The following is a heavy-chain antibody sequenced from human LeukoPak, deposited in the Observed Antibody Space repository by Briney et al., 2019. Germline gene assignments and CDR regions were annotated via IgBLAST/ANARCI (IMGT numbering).Heavy chain of an antibody. CDR3: TRLSTSFLACPHRYCSGGE. Sequence: GGSLRLSCAASGFTFSGSAMHWVRQASGKGLEWVGRIRSKANSYATAYAASVKGRFTISRDDSKNTAYLQMNSLKTEDTAVYYCTRLSTSFLACPHRYCSGGEWGQGTLVTVSS. J-gene: IGHJ4*02. CDR2: IRSKANSYAT. V-gene: IGHV3-73*01. CDR1: GFTFSGSA. D-gene: IGHD2-15*01.